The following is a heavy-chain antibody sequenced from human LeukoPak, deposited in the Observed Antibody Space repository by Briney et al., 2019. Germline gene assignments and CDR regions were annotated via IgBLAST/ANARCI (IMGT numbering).Heavy chain of an antibody. CDR1: GGSISSSSYY. CDR3: AKSREEIRGLDAFDI. V-gene: IGHV4-31*03. D-gene: IGHD5-24*01. Sequence: SETLSLTCTVSGGSISSSSYYWGWIRQPPGKGLEWIGYIYYSGSTYYNPSLKSRVALSVDTSKNQFSLKLSSLTAADTAVYYCAKSREEIRGLDAFDIWGQGTMVTVSS. CDR2: IYYSGST. J-gene: IGHJ3*02.